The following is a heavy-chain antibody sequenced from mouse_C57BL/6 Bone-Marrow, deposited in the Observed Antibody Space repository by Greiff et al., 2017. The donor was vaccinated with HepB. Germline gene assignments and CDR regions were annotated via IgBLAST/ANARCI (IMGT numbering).Heavy chain of an antibody. CDR3: ASSPFITTVVHFDY. CDR2: INPNYGTT. Sequence: VQLQQSGPELVKPGASVKISCKASGYSFTDYNMNWVKQSNGKSLEWIGVINPNYGTTSYNQKFKGKATLTVDQSSSTAYMQLNSLTSEDSAVYYWASSPFITTVVHFDYWGQGTTLTVSS. CDR1: GYSFTDYN. D-gene: IGHD1-1*01. J-gene: IGHJ2*01. V-gene: IGHV1-39*01.